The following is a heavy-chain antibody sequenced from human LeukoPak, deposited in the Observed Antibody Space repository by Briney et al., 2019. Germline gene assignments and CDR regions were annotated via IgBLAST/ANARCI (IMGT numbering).Heavy chain of an antibody. CDR1: GFTFSDHY. V-gene: IGHV3-72*01. D-gene: IGHD6-19*01. CDR3: ARVLAAHWDY. CDR2: TRNKANGYTT. Sequence: GGSLRLSCAASGFTFSDHYMDWVRQAPGKGLEWVGRTRNKANGYTTQYAASVKGRFTISRDDSKNSLYLQMNSLKTEHTAVYYCARVLAAHWDYWGQGTLVTVSS. J-gene: IGHJ4*02.